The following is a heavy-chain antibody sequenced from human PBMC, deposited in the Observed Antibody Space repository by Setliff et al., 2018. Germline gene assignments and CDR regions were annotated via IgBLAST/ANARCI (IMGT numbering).Heavy chain of an antibody. V-gene: IGHV1-18*01. D-gene: IGHD3-10*01. Sequence: ASVKVSCKASGYTFTSYGISWVRQAPGQGLEWMGWISAYNGNTNYAQKLQGRVTMTRNTSISTAYMELSSLRSEDTAVYYCARVDYYGSGNYYNFQHWGQGTLVTVSS. J-gene: IGHJ1*01. CDR3: ARVDYYGSGNYYNFQH. CDR1: GYTFTSYG. CDR2: ISAYNGNT.